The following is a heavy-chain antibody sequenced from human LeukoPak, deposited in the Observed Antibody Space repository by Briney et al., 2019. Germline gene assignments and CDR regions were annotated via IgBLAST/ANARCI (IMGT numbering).Heavy chain of an antibody. D-gene: IGHD4/OR15-4a*01. Sequence: SGTLSLTCAVSGGSISSSNWWSWVRQPPGKGLEWIGEIYHFGSTNYNPSLKSRVTISVDTSKNQFSLKLSSVTAADTAVYYCARMTIYYYYMDVWGKGTTVTISS. V-gene: IGHV4-4*02. CDR2: IYHFGST. CDR1: GGSISSSNW. J-gene: IGHJ6*03. CDR3: ARMTIYYYYMDV.